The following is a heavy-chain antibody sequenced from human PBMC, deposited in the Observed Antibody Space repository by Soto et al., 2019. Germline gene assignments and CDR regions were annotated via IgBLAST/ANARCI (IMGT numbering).Heavy chain of an antibody. D-gene: IGHD6-19*01. V-gene: IGHV3-30*14. CDR2: VLHDGKSG. Sequence: QVQLVESGGGVVQPGRSLRLSCAASGFTFSSYAMHWVRRAPGKGLEWVAAVLHDGKSGFYADSVSGRFTVSRDNSNNLVYLQMDRLRPEDTALFYCARLDKFNGGWSWGQGTAVTVSS. CDR1: GFTFSSYA. CDR3: ARLDKFNGGWS. J-gene: IGHJ4*02.